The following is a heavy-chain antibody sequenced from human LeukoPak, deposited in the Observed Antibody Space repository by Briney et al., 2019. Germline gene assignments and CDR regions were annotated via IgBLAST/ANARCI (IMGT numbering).Heavy chain of an antibody. V-gene: IGHV1-46*01. Sequence: ASVNVSCNASGYTFTSYYMHWVRQAPGQGLEWMGIINPSGGSTSYAQKFQGRVTMTRDMSTTTVYMELSSLRSEDTAVYYCARAHYDSRGYYLVYWGQGTLVTVSS. CDR2: INPSGGST. D-gene: IGHD3-22*01. J-gene: IGHJ4*02. CDR3: ARAHYDSRGYYLVY. CDR1: GYTFTSYY.